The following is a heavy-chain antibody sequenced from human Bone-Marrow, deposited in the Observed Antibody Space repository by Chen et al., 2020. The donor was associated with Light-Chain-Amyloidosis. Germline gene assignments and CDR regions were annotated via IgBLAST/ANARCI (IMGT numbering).Heavy chain of an antibody. Sequence: QLQLQESGPGLVKPSETLSLTCTVSGGSISSSSYYWGWIRQPPGKGLEWIGSIYYSGSTYYNPSLKSRVTISVDTSKNQFSLKLSSVTAADTAVYYCARAGDWQWPADFDYWGQETLVTVSS. J-gene: IGHJ4*02. V-gene: IGHV4-39*07. CDR1: GGSISSSSYY. CDR3: ARAGDWQWPADFDY. CDR2: IYYSGST. D-gene: IGHD6-19*01.